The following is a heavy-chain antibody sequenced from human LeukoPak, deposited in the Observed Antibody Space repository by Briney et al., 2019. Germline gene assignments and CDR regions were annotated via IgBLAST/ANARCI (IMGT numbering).Heavy chain of an antibody. J-gene: IGHJ4*02. CDR3: ARDHNWGPDY. V-gene: IGHV1-2*02. D-gene: IGHD7-27*01. CDR1: GYTFTDHY. CDR2: IHPGRGDT. Sequence: VKVSCKALGYTFTDHYFHWLRQAPGQGIEWMGWIHPGRGDTNIAQKFQGRVSLTRDMSISTAYMELRRLTSDDTAVYYCARDHNWGPDYWGQGTLVSVSS.